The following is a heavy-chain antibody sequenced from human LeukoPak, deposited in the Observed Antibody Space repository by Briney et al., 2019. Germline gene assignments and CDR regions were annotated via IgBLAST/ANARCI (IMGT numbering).Heavy chain of an antibody. CDR3: AGARGSSSSAPDY. CDR2: ISYDGSNK. CDR1: GFTFSSYA. D-gene: IGHD6-6*01. V-gene: IGHV3-30*04. Sequence: PGRSLRLSCAASGFTFSSYAMHWVRQAPGKGLEWVAVISYDGSNKYYADSVKGRFTISRDNSENTLYLQMNSLRAEDTAVYYCAGARGSSSSAPDYWGQGTLVTVSS. J-gene: IGHJ4*02.